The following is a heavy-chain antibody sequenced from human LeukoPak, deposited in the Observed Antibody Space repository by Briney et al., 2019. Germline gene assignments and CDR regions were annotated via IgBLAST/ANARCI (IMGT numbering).Heavy chain of an antibody. V-gene: IGHV1-69*05. D-gene: IGHD3-10*01. CDR3: AREGYIWFGELAAHAFDI. CDR2: IIPIFGTA. CDR1: GGTFSSYA. J-gene: IGHJ3*02. Sequence: ASVKVSCKASGGTFSSYAISWVRQAPGQGLEWMGGIIPIFGTANYAQKFQGRVTITTDESTSTAYMELSSLGSEDTAVYYCAREGYIWFGELAAHAFDIWGQGTMVTVSS.